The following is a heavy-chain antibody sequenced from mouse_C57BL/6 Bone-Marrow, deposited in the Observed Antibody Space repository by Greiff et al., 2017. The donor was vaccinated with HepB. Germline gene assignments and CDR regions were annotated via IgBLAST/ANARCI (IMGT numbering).Heavy chain of an antibody. CDR1: GYTFTSYG. D-gene: IGHD2-12*01. Sequence: VQLQESGAELARPGASVKLSCKASGYTFTSYGISWVKQRTGQGLEWIGEIYPRSGNTYYNEKFKGKATLTADKSSSTAYMELRSLTSEDSAVYFCARRTSYGFAYWGQGTLVTVSA. CDR2: IYPRSGNT. CDR3: ARRTSYGFAY. V-gene: IGHV1-81*01. J-gene: IGHJ3*01.